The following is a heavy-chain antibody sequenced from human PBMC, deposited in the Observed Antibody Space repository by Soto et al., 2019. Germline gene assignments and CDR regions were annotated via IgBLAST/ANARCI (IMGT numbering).Heavy chain of an antibody. CDR1: GGSFSGYY. D-gene: IGHD1-1*01. Sequence: PSETLSLTCAVYGGSFSGYYWSWIRQPPGKGLEWIGEINHSGSTNYNPSLKSRVTISVDTSKNQFSLKLSSVTAADTAVYYCARAEDDHNFDYWGQGTLVTVSS. V-gene: IGHV4-34*01. CDR2: INHSGST. CDR3: ARAEDDHNFDY. J-gene: IGHJ4*02.